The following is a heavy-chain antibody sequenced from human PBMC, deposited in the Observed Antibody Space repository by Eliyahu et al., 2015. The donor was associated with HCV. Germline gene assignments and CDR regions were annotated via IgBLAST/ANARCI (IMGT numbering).Heavy chain of an antibody. CDR3: TRDKSAYGPVRRGDY. CDR2: IRSKTYGGTT. V-gene: IGHV3-49*05. CDR1: GFXFXXYA. D-gene: IGHD3-10*01. J-gene: IGHJ4*02. Sequence: EVQLVESGGDLVKPGRSLRLSCTASGFXFXXYAVSWFXQAPGKGLEWVGFIRSKTYGGTTEYAASVKGRFTISRDDSESIAYLQMNSLKTEDTAVYFCTRDKSAYGPVRRGDYWGQGTLITVSS.